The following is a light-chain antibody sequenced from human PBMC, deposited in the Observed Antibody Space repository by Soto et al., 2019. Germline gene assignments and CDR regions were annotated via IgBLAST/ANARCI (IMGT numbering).Light chain of an antibody. J-gene: IGKJ2*01. CDR3: QQYGSSPVT. Sequence: EIVLTQSPGTLSLSPGERATLSCRASQGVSNSYLAWYQQKPGQAPRLLIYHASSRATGIPDRFSGGGSGTHFTLTISSLEPEDFAVYYCQQYGSSPVTFGQGTKLEIK. CDR1: QGVSNSY. CDR2: HAS. V-gene: IGKV3-20*01.